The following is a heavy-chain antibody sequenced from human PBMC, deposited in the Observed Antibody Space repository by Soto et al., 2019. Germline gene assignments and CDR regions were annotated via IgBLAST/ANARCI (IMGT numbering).Heavy chain of an antibody. J-gene: IGHJ4*02. D-gene: IGHD3-22*01. CDR3: ERVYTVNYDGYFDY. V-gene: IGHV4-34*01. CDR1: GESISDFY. CDR2: INHSGST. Sequence: SETLSLTCAVYGESISDFYWSWISQPPGTGLEWIGEINHSGSTNYNPSLKSRVTISVDTSKNQFSLKVNSVTAADTAVYYCERVYTVNYDGYFDYWGQGTLVTVS.